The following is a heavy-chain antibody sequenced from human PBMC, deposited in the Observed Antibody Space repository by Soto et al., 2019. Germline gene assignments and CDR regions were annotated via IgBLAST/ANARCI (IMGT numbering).Heavy chain of an antibody. CDR2: MSYTTTS. Sequence: TSETLSLTCTVSCGSTRSSSYYWGWVRQPPGKGLEWIGSMSYTTTSYYAPSLRSRAVICVYTAKNQFALRLSSVTAADAGVYYWTRHGRPDITIFGVPGYNFATRGQGSLVTV. J-gene: IGHJ4*02. D-gene: IGHD3-3*01. V-gene: IGHV4-39*01. CDR3: TRHGRPDITIFGVPGYNFAT. CDR1: CGSTRSSSYY.